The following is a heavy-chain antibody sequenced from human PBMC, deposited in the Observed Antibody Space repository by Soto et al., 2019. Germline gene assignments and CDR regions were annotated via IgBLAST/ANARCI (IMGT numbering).Heavy chain of an antibody. CDR1: GGTFSTYT. CDR3: ARRYCISTSCHYYGMDV. CDR2: IIPMFGTA. Sequence: QVQLVQSGAEVKKPGSSVKVSCKASGGTFSTYTINWVRQAPGQGLEWMGGIIPMFGTANYAQKFQGRVTITADESTSTAYKELSSQRSEDTSVYYCARRYCISTSCHYYGMDVWGQGTTVTVSS. J-gene: IGHJ6*02. D-gene: IGHD2-2*01. V-gene: IGHV1-69*12.